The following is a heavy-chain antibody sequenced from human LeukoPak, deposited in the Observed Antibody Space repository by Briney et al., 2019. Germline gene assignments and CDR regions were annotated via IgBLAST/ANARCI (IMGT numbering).Heavy chain of an antibody. CDR2: INHSGST. D-gene: IGHD2-15*01. CDR3: ASLRVYCSGGSCYPAPLDP. J-gene: IGHJ5*02. Sequence: SETLSLTCAVYGGSFSGYYWGWIRQPPGKGLEWIGEINHSGSTNYNPSLKSRVTISVDTSKNQFSLKLSSVTAADTAVYYCASLRVYCSGGSCYPAPLDPWGQGTLVTVSS. V-gene: IGHV4-34*01. CDR1: GGSFSGYY.